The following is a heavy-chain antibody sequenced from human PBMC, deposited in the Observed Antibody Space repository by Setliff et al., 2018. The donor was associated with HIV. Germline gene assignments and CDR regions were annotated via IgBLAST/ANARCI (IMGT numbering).Heavy chain of an antibody. D-gene: IGHD4-17*01. Sequence: ASVKVSCKTSGYMFIAYGMSWVRQAPGQGLEWMGIINPSGGSTSYAQKFQGRVTMTRDTSTSTVYTELSSLRSEDTAVYYCARGQASNDYGISFWGQGTMVTVSS. J-gene: IGHJ3*01. V-gene: IGHV1-46*01. CDR2: INPSGGST. CDR1: GYMFIAYG. CDR3: ARGQASNDYGISF.